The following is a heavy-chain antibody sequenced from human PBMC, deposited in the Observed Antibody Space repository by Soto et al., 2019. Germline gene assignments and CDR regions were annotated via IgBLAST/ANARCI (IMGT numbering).Heavy chain of an antibody. V-gene: IGHV4-34*01. CDR1: GGSFSGYY. J-gene: IGHJ5*02. CDR2: INHSGST. CDR3: ARQDRVVAEGGWFDP. D-gene: IGHD2-15*01. Sequence: SETLSLTCAVYGGSFSGYYWSWIRQPPGKGLEWIGEINHSGSTNYNPSLKSRVTISVDKSKNQFSLDLSSVTAADTAVYYCARQDRVVAEGGWFDPWGQGTLVTVSS.